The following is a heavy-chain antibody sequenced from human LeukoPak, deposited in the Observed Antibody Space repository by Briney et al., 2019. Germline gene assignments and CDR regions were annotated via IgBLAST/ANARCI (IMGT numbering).Heavy chain of an antibody. CDR2: VDGGGGGT. J-gene: IGHJ4*02. CDR3: AKQSAGSAAWYSLHYDF. CDR1: GFTLSSYA. V-gene: IGHV3-23*01. Sequence: GSLSLSCAASGFTLSSYAMTWVRQAPGRGLEWVSSVDGGGGGTYYADSVKGRFTISRDNSKDTLYLQMNGLRAEDTAVYFCAKQSAGSAAWYSLHYDFWGQGTLVTVSS. D-gene: IGHD6-13*01.